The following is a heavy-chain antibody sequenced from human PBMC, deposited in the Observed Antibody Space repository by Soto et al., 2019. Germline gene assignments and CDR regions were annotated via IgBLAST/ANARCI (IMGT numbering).Heavy chain of an antibody. V-gene: IGHV3-9*01. CDR3: AKSTGGTANGMDV. D-gene: IGHD2-8*02. Sequence: EVQLVESGGGLVQPGRSLRLSCTASGFSFDEYGMHWVRELPGKGLEWVSGISWNGGSIGYADSVKGRFSISRDNAKNCLSLQMNSLRPEDTALYYCAKSTGGTANGMDVWGQGTTVTVSS. J-gene: IGHJ6*02. CDR2: ISWNGGSI. CDR1: GFSFDEYG.